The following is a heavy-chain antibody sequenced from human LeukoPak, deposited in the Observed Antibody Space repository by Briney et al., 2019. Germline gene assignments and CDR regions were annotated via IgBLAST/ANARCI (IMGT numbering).Heavy chain of an antibody. CDR3: ARGNPHSGSWIYYYYYYGMDV. Sequence: ASVKVSCKASGYTFTSYDINWVRQATGQGLEWMGWMNPNSGNTGYAQKFQGRVTMTRNTSISTAYVELSSLRSEDTAVYYCARGNPHSGSWIYYYYYYGMDVWGQGTTVTVSS. CDR2: MNPNSGNT. V-gene: IGHV1-8*01. D-gene: IGHD1-26*01. J-gene: IGHJ6*02. CDR1: GYTFTSYD.